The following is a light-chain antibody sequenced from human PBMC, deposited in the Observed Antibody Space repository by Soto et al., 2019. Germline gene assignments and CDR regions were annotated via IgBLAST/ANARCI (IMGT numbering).Light chain of an antibody. CDR1: QSISSW. CDR3: QQYKSYLYT. Sequence: DIQMTQSPSTMSASVGDRVTITCRASQSISSWLAWYQQKPGKAPKLLIYKASTLESGVPTLFSSSGSATVFTLTISSQQPDDVATYYCQQYKSYLYTFGQGTKLEIK. V-gene: IGKV1-5*03. J-gene: IGKJ2*01. CDR2: KAS.